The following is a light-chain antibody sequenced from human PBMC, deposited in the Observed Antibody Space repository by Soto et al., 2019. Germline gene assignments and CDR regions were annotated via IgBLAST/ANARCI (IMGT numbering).Light chain of an antibody. CDR2: GAS. Sequence: TLSCRASQSVSSSYLAWYQQKPGQAPRLLIYGASSRATGIPDRFSGSGSGTDFTLTISRLEPEDFAVYYCQHYGSSFTFGPGTKVDIK. CDR3: QHYGSSFT. J-gene: IGKJ3*01. V-gene: IGKV3-20*01. CDR1: QSVSSSY.